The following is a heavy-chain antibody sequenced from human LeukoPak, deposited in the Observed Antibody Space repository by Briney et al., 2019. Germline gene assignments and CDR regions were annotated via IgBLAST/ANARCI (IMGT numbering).Heavy chain of an antibody. Sequence: PSETLSLTCTVSGGSISSSSYYWGWIRQPPGKGLEWTGSMYYSGSTYYNPSLKSRVTISVDTSKNQFSLKLSSVTAADAAVYYCAREVFYSGYSSSENFDYWGQGTLVTVSS. CDR1: GGSISSSSYY. CDR3: AREVFYSGYSSSENFDY. CDR2: MYYSGST. D-gene: IGHD6-13*01. V-gene: IGHV4-39*07. J-gene: IGHJ4*02.